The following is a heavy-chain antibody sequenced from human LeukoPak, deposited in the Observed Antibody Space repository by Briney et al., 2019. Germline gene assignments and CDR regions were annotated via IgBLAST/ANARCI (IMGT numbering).Heavy chain of an antibody. CDR1: GFTFSSYG. J-gene: IGHJ6*03. CDR2: IRYDGSNK. D-gene: IGHD3-22*01. Sequence: PGGSLRLSCAASGFTFSSYGMHWVRQAPGKGLEWVAFIRYDGSNKYYADSVKGRFTISRDNSKNTLYLQMNSLRAEDTAVYYCAKDSSSGYYTYYYYYYYMDVWGKGTTVTVSS. CDR3: AKDSSSGYYTYYYYYYYMDV. V-gene: IGHV3-30*02.